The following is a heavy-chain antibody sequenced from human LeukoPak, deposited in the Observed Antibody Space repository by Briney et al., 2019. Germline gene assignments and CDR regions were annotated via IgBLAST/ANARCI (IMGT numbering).Heavy chain of an antibody. CDR3: ARVLASIAARPFDY. J-gene: IGHJ4*02. Sequence: ASVKVSCKASGYTFTSYDINWVRQATGQGLEWMGWINPNSGGTNYAQKFQGRVTMTRDTSISTAYMELSRLRSDDTAVYYCARVLASIAARPFDYWGQGTLVTVSS. D-gene: IGHD6-6*01. CDR2: INPNSGGT. V-gene: IGHV1-2*02. CDR1: GYTFTSYD.